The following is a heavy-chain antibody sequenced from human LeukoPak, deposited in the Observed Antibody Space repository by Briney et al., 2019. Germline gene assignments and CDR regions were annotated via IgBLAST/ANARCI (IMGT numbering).Heavy chain of an antibody. Sequence: PGGSLRLSCAASGFTFSNFAMTWVRQAPGKGLEWVSSTVGSSSTYYADSLKGRFTISRDNAKNSLYLQMNSLRAEDTAVYYCARIGAGSSRDYWGQGTLVTVSS. D-gene: IGHD6-13*01. V-gene: IGHV3-21*01. CDR3: ARIGAGSSRDY. CDR1: GFTFSNFA. CDR2: TVGSSST. J-gene: IGHJ4*02.